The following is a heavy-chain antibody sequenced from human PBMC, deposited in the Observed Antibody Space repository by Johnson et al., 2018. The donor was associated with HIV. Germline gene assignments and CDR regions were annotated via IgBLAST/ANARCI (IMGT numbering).Heavy chain of an antibody. V-gene: IGHV3-64*01. CDR2: ISSNGGST. CDR3: ARAPMDWGGDWWGVFDL. D-gene: IGHD2-21*02. Sequence: VQLVESGGGVVQPGGSLRLSCAASGFTFSSYGMHWVRQAPGKGLEYVSAISSNGGSTYYANSVKGRFTISRDNAKHSLYLQMNSLRAGDTALYECARAPMDWGGDWWGVFDLWGQGTMVTVSS. J-gene: IGHJ3*01. CDR1: GFTFSSYG.